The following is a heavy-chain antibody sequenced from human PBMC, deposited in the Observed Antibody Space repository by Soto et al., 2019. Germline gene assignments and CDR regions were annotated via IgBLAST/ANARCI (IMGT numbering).Heavy chain of an antibody. CDR1: GGTFTASY. V-gene: IGHV1-46*01. CDR3: ARDSGHYYRSDAFDK. D-gene: IGHD1-26*01. Sequence: DSGRVSSKASGGTFTASYMHWVVQATGQGLEWMGIIDPSGGSTSYSQKFQGRVTMTRDTSTSTVYMELNSLRSEDTAVFYCARDSGHYYRSDAFDKWGQGTMVTVSS. J-gene: IGHJ3*02. CDR2: IDPSGGST.